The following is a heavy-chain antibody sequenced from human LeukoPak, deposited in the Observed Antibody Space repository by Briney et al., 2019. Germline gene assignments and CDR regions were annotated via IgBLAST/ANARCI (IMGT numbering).Heavy chain of an antibody. CDR3: AKDKSSSIVGATALDY. J-gene: IGHJ4*02. Sequence: PGRSLRLSCAAPGFTFDDYAMHWVRQAPGKGLEWVSGISWNSGSIGYADSVKGRFTISRDNAKNSLYLQMNSLRAEDTALYYCAKDKSSSIVGATALDYWGQGTLVTVSS. CDR2: ISWNSGSI. D-gene: IGHD1-26*01. CDR1: GFTFDDYA. V-gene: IGHV3-9*01.